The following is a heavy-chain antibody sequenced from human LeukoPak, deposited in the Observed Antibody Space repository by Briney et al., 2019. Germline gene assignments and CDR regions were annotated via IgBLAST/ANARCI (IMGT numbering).Heavy chain of an antibody. V-gene: IGHV1-2*02. CDR2: INPNSGGT. CDR1: GYTFTGYY. J-gene: IGHJ4*02. D-gene: IGHD6-13*01. Sequence: ASVKVSCKASGYTFTGYYMHWVRQAPGQGLGWMGWINPNSGGTNYAQKFQGRVTMTRDTSISTAYMELSRLRSDDTAVYYCARDLPYSSSWYFDYWGQGTLVTVSS. CDR3: ARDLPYSSSWYFDY.